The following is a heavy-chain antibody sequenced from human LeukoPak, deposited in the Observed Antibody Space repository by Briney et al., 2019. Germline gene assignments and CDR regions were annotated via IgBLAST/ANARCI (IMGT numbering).Heavy chain of an antibody. J-gene: IGHJ6*03. V-gene: IGHV3-21*01. CDR2: ITSSGTYI. Sequence: GGSLRLSCAASGFTFSNYNMNWVRQAPGKAMEWVSSITSSGTYIFYADSVKGRFTISRDNAKNSLYLQMDSLGPEDTAVYYCARDPYSGAYGNDYYYYMDVWGKGTTVTISS. CDR3: ARDPYSGAYGNDYYYYMDV. D-gene: IGHD1-26*01. CDR1: GFTFSNYN.